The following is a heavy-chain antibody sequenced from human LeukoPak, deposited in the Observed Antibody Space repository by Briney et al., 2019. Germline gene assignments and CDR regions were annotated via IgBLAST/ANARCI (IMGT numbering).Heavy chain of an antibody. CDR1: GFTFSKNA. Sequence: GGSLRLSCAASGFTFSKNAMRWVRQAPGKGLEWVAVISVDGRDLYHADSVKGRFTISRDNSKNTLYLQMTSLRADDTAVYYCARDKSAAADYYFDFWGQGTLVTVSS. V-gene: IGHV3-30*04. CDR2: ISVDGRDL. D-gene: IGHD3-10*01. CDR3: ARDKSAAADYYFDF. J-gene: IGHJ4*02.